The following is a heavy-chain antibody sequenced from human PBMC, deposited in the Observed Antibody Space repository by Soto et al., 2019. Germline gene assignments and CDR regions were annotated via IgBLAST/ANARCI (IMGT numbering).Heavy chain of an antibody. CDR1: GFTFSSYG. CDR2: ISYDGSNK. D-gene: IGHD4-17*01. Sequence: GVSLRLSCAASGFTFSSYGMHWVRQAPGKGLEWVAVISYDGSNKYYADSVKGRFTISRDNSKNTLYLQMNSLRAEDTAVYYCAKASIYGDYGVDYWGQGTLVTVSS. CDR3: AKASIYGDYGVDY. J-gene: IGHJ4*02. V-gene: IGHV3-30*18.